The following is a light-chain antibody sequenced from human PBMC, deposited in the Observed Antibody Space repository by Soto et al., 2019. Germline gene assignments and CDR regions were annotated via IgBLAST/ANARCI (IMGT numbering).Light chain of an antibody. Sequence: QSALTQPPSVSGSPGQSVTISCTGTSSDVGSYNRVSWYQQPPGTAPKLMIYEVSNRPSGVPDRFSGSKSGNTASLTISWLEAEDGADYYCSSYTSSSTLFGGGTKLTVL. V-gene: IGLV2-18*02. CDR1: SSDVGSYNR. CDR2: EVS. J-gene: IGLJ2*01. CDR3: SSYTSSSTL.